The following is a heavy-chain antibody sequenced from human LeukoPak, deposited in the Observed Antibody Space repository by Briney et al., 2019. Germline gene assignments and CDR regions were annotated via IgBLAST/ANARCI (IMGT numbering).Heavy chain of an antibody. Sequence: SVKVSCKASGGTFSSYAISWVRQAPGQGLEWMGRIIPIFGIANYAQKFQGRVTITADKSTSTAYMELSSLRSEDTAVYYCAMSNYTNRKNFYYYYGMDVWGQGTTVTVSS. D-gene: IGHD4-11*01. CDR2: IIPIFGIA. CDR3: AMSNYTNRKNFYYYYGMDV. J-gene: IGHJ6*02. V-gene: IGHV1-69*04. CDR1: GGTFSSYA.